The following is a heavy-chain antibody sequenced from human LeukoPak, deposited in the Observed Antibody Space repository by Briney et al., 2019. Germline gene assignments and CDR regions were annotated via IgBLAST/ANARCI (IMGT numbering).Heavy chain of an antibody. J-gene: IGHJ3*02. CDR2: ISSSSYI. V-gene: IGHV3-21*01. Sequence: GGSLRLSCAASGFTFSSYSMNWVRQAPGKGLEWVSSISSSSYIYYADSVKGRFTISRDNAKNSLYLQMNSLRAEDTAVYYCARDRITMVRGVINPHDAFDIWGQGTMVTVSS. D-gene: IGHD3-10*01. CDR1: GFTFSSYS. CDR3: ARDRITMVRGVINPHDAFDI.